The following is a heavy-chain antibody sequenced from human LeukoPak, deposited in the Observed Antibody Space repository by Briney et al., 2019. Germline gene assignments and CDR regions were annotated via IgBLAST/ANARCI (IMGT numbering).Heavy chain of an antibody. CDR1: GGSISSSNYY. D-gene: IGHD1-26*01. CDR3: AVGATGAFDI. V-gene: IGHV4-39*07. J-gene: IGHJ3*02. Sequence: TSETLSLTCTVSGGSISSSNYYWGWIRQPPGKGLEWIGTISYSGSTYYNPSLKSRVTISVDTSKNQFSLKLSSVTAADTAVYYCAVGATGAFDIWGQGTMVTVSS. CDR2: ISYSGST.